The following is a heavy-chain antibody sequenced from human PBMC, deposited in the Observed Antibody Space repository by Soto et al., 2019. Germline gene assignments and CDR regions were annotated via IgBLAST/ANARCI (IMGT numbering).Heavy chain of an antibody. CDR3: ARVGSSSPHMDV. Sequence: SETLSLTCTVSGGSISSYYWSWIRQPPGKGLEWIGYIYYSGSTNYNPSLKSRVTISVDTSKNQFSLKLSSVTAADTAVYYCARVGSSSPHMDVWGKGTTVTVSS. D-gene: IGHD6-13*01. CDR2: IYYSGST. J-gene: IGHJ6*04. V-gene: IGHV4-59*01. CDR1: GGSISSYY.